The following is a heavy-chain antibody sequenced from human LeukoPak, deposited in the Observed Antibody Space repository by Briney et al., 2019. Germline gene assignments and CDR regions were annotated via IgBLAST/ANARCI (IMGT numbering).Heavy chain of an antibody. CDR2: INRDGSER. CDR1: GFTFSNYW. V-gene: IGHV3-7*03. J-gene: IGHJ6*02. Sequence: GGSLRLSCAASGFTFSNYWMTWVRQAPGKGLEWVANINRDGSERYYVDSVKGRFTISRDDAKSSLYPQMNSLRAEDTAVYYCTTERAHYYYYYGMDVWGQGTTVTVSS. CDR3: TTERAHYYYYYGMDV.